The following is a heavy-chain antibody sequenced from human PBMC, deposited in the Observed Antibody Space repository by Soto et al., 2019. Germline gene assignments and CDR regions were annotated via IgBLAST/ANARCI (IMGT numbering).Heavy chain of an antibody. CDR1: GFSFNVYA. V-gene: IGHV3-23*01. Sequence: EVQLLESGGGLVQPGGSLTLSCAASGFSFNVYAMGWVRQALGKGLEWVSSITRNGGTTYYEDSVKCRFTISRDNSKGTLHLQINSLRVEDTAVYFCVKDYRSTSPAWGQGTLVTGSP. D-gene: IGHD3-16*02. J-gene: IGHJ4*02. CDR2: ITRNGGTT. CDR3: VKDYRSTSPA.